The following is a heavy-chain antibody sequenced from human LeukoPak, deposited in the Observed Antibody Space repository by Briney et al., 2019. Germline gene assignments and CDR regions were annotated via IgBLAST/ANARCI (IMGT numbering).Heavy chain of an antibody. CDR2: INPNSGGT. D-gene: IGHD6-6*01. V-gene: IGHV1-2*02. J-gene: IGHJ4*02. Sequence: ASVKVSCKASVYTFPGYYMHWVRQAPGQGLEWMGWINPNSGGTNYAQKFQGRVTMTRDTSISTAYMELSRLRSDDTAVYYCAREHSSSSGKVFDYWGRGTLVTVSS. CDR3: AREHSSSSGKVFDY. CDR1: VYTFPGYY.